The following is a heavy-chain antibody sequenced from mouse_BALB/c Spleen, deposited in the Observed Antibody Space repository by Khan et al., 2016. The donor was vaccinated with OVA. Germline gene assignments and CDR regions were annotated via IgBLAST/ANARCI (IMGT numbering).Heavy chain of an antibody. J-gene: IGHJ3*01. CDR3: ARSPHDYGNSNPALFAY. Sequence: QVQLQQSGAELVKPGASVKLSCKASGYTFTNFYMYWVKQRPGQGLEWIGGINPSNGGINFNEKFKNKATLTVDKSSSTAYMQLSSLTSEDSAVYYGARSPHDYGNSNPALFAYWGQGTLVTVSA. CDR2: INPSNGGI. CDR1: GYTFTNFY. V-gene: IGHV1S81*02. D-gene: IGHD2-1*01.